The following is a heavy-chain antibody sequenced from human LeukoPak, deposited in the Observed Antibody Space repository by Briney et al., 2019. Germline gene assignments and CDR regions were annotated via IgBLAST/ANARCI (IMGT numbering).Heavy chain of an antibody. CDR3: ASPSYYDSSGYANDAFDI. Sequence: VASVKVSCKASGYTFTSYGISWVRQAPGQGLEWMGWISAYNGNTNYAQKLQGRVTMTTDTSTSTAYMELRSLRSDDTAMYYCASPSYYDSSGYANDAFDIWGQGTMVTVSS. CDR2: ISAYNGNT. V-gene: IGHV1-18*01. CDR1: GYTFTSYG. D-gene: IGHD3-22*01. J-gene: IGHJ3*02.